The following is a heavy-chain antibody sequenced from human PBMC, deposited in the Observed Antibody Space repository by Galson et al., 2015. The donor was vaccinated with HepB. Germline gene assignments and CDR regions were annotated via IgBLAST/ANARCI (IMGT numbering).Heavy chain of an antibody. J-gene: IGHJ6*03. Sequence: SVKVSCKASGYTFTGYYMHWVRQAPGQGLEWMGWINPNSGGTNYAQKFQGRVTMTRDTSISTAYMELSRLRSDDTAVYYCARDGAYCSSTSCYTGYYYYYMDVWGKGTTVTVSS. CDR1: GYTFTGYY. CDR3: ARDGAYCSSTSCYTGYYYYYMDV. D-gene: IGHD2-2*02. V-gene: IGHV1-2*02. CDR2: INPNSGGT.